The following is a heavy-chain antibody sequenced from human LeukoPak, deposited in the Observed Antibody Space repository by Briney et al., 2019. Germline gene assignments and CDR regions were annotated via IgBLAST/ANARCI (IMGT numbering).Heavy chain of an antibody. D-gene: IGHD3-22*01. CDR1: GFTFSSYS. V-gene: IGHV3-48*04. CDR3: ARDYYYDSSGYYGY. Sequence: GGSLRLSCAASGFTFSSYSMNWVRQAPGKGLERVSYISSSSSTIYYADSVKGRFTISRDNAKNSLYLQMNSLRAEDTAVYYCARDYYYDSSGYYGYWGQGTLVTVSS. J-gene: IGHJ4*02. CDR2: ISSSSSTI.